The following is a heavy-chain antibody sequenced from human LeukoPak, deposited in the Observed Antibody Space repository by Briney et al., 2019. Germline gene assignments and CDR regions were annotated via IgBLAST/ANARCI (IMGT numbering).Heavy chain of an antibody. CDR2: IYTSGST. CDR3: ARDRGYCSSTSCYTDWFDP. D-gene: IGHD2-2*02. CDR1: GGSITSYY. Sequence: PSETLSLTCTVSGGSITSYYWSWIRQPAGKGLEGIGRIYTSGSTNYNPSLKSRVTMSVDTSKNQFSLKLISVTAADTAVYYCARDRGYCSSTSCYTDWFDPWGQGTLVTVSS. V-gene: IGHV4-4*07. J-gene: IGHJ5*02.